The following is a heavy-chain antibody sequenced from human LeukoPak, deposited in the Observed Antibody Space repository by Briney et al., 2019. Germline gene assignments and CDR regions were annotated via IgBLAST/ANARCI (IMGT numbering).Heavy chain of an antibody. CDR3: ARKDTAIDY. J-gene: IGHJ4*02. Sequence: GGSLRLSCAASGFTFSSYSMNWVRQAPGKALEWVSSISSSSNYIYYADSVKGRFTISRDNAKNSLYLQMNSLSAEDTAVYYCARKDTAIDYWGQGTLVTVSS. CDR2: ISSSSNYI. V-gene: IGHV3-21*01. D-gene: IGHD5-18*01. CDR1: GFTFSSYS.